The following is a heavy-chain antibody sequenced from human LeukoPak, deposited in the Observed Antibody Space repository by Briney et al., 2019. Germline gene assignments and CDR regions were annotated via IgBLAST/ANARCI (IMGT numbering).Heavy chain of an antibody. J-gene: IGHJ6*02. CDR2: IYYSGST. CDR3: ARLYDGRYSYGYPYYYYGMDV. D-gene: IGHD5-18*01. CDR1: GGSISSSSYY. Sequence: SETLSLTCTVSGGSISSSSYYWGWIRQPPGKGLEWIGSIYYSGSTYYNPSLKSRVTISVDTSKNQFSLKLSSVTAADTAVYYCARLYDGRYSYGYPYYYYGMDVWGQGTTVTVSS. V-gene: IGHV4-39*01.